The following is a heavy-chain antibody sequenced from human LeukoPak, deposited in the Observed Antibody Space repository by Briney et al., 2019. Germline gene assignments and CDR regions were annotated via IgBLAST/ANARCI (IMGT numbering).Heavy chain of an antibody. CDR3: ARAPTSIIHPQRKRWQNGVHAFDI. D-gene: IGHD4-23*01. J-gene: IGHJ3*02. Sequence: GESLKISCKGSGYSFTSYWIGWVRQMPGKGLEWMGIIYPGDSDTRYSPSFQGQVTISADKSISTAYLQWSSLKASDTAMYYCARAPTSIIHPQRKRWQNGVHAFDIWGQGTMVTVSS. V-gene: IGHV5-51*01. CDR1: GYSFTSYW. CDR2: IYPGDSDT.